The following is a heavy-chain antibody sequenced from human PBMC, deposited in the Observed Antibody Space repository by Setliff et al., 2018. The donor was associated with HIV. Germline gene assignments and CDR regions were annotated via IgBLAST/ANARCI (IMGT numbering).Heavy chain of an antibody. Sequence: ASVKVSCKASGYSFSRSWVQWVRQASGQGLEWVGWINIANGKTQYSQKFRGRVTFTRDISANTAYLDLNSLKSEDSALYYCARDLSYTANWEFDFWGQGTLVTVSS. CDR1: GYSFSRSW. D-gene: IGHD3-16*01. CDR2: INIANGKT. CDR3: ARDLSYTANWEFDF. J-gene: IGHJ4*02. V-gene: IGHV1-3*04.